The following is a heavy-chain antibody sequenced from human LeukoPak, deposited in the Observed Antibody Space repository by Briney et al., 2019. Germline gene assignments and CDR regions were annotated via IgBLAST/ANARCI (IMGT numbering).Heavy chain of an antibody. CDR1: GFIFSSHY. J-gene: IGHJ4*02. Sequence: PGGSLRLSCAASGFIFSSHYMNWVRQAPGKGLEWVSSISSSSSYTQYADSVKGRFAISRDNAKKSLYLQMNNLRADDTAVYYCVRVEYSETHFLFDYWGQGTLVIVSS. V-gene: IGHV3-21*01. CDR3: VRVEYSETHFLFDY. CDR2: ISSSSSYT. D-gene: IGHD1-26*01.